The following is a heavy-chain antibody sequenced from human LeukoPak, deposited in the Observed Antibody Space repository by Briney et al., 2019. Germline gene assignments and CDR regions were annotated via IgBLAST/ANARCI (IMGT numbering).Heavy chain of an antibody. CDR3: AREVAETGMVWFDP. V-gene: IGHV1-69*13. CDR2: IIPIFGTA. D-gene: IGHD1-1*01. J-gene: IGHJ5*02. CDR1: GGTFSSYA. Sequence: SVKVSCKASGGTFSSYAISWVRQAPGQGLEWMGGIIPIFGTANYAQKFQGRVTITADESTSTAYMELSSLRSEDTAVYYCAREVAETGMVWFDPWGQGTLVTVSS.